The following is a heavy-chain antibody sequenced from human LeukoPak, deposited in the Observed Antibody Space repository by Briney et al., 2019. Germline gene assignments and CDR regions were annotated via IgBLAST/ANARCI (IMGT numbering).Heavy chain of an antibody. Sequence: PSQTLSLTCTVSGGSISSGDYYWSWIRQPPGKGLEWIGYIYYSGSTYYNPSLKSRVTISVDTSKNQFSLKLSSVTAADTAVYYCARESATTVVTGFDYWGQGTLVTVSS. J-gene: IGHJ4*02. CDR1: GGSISSGDYY. D-gene: IGHD4-23*01. V-gene: IGHV4-30-4*01. CDR2: IYYSGST. CDR3: ARESATTVVTGFDY.